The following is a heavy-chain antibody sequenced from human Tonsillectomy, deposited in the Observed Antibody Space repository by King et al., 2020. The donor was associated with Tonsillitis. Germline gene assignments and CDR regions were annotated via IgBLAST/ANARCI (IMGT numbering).Heavy chain of an antibody. Sequence: QLVQSGAEVKKPGASVKVSCKASGYTFTGYYMHLVRQAPGQGLEWMGWINPNSGGTNYAQKFQGRVTMTRDTSISTAYMELSRLRSDDTAVYYCARASRPIFGVVIILGFDYWGQGTLVTVSS. CDR3: ARASRPIFGVVIILGFDY. V-gene: IGHV1-2*02. CDR2: INPNSGGT. D-gene: IGHD3-3*01. CDR1: GYTFTGYY. J-gene: IGHJ4*02.